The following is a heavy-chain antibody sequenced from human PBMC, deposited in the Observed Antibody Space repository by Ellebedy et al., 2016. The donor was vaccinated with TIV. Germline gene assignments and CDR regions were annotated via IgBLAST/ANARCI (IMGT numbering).Heavy chain of an antibody. Sequence: GESLKISCTASGFIFRNNNMYWVRQAPGKGLEYVSYMTGITGVTNYADSVRGRFTISRDNSKNTLYLQMNSLRAEDSAVYYCARDDEYRFDYWGQGALVTVSS. D-gene: IGHD2/OR15-2a*01. CDR2: MTGITGVT. CDR3: ARDDEYRFDY. J-gene: IGHJ4*02. CDR1: GFIFRNNN. V-gene: IGHV3-48*01.